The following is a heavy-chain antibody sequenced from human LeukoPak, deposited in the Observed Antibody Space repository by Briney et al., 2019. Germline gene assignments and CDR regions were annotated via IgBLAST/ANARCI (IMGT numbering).Heavy chain of an antibody. V-gene: IGHV3-21*04. CDR1: GFTLSSYN. D-gene: IGHD6-19*01. J-gene: IGHJ4*02. Sequence: GGSLRLSCAASGFTLSSYNMNWVRQAPGKGLEWVSSISSSSTYIYYADSVKGRFTISRDNAKNSLYLQMNSLKTEDTAVYFCTPLVAGHVAFDYWGQGTLVTVS. CDR2: ISSSSTYI. CDR3: TPLVAGHVAFDY.